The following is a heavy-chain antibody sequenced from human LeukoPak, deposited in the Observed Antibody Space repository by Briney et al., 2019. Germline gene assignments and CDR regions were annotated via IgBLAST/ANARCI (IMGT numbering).Heavy chain of an antibody. V-gene: IGHV4-34*01. CDR1: GGSFSGYY. CDR2: INHSGST. D-gene: IGHD6-19*01. Sequence: SETLSLTCAAYGGSFSGYYWGWIRQPPGKGLEWIGEINHSGSTNYNPSLKSRVTISVDTSKNQFSLKLSSVTAADTAVYYCARGGLDEGWFDPWGQGTLVTVSS. CDR3: ARGGLDEGWFDP. J-gene: IGHJ5*02.